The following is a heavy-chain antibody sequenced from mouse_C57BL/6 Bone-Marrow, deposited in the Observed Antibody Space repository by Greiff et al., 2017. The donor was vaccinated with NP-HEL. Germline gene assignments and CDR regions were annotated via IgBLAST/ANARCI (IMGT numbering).Heavy chain of an antibody. Sequence: QVQLQQPGAELVMPGASVKLSCKASGYTFTSYWMHWVKQRPGQGLEWIGEIDPSDSYTNYNQKFKGKSTLTVDKSSSTAYMQLSSLPSEDSAVYYCARGGFPPFAYWGQGTLVTVSA. J-gene: IGHJ3*01. CDR2: IDPSDSYT. V-gene: IGHV1-69*01. CDR1: GYTFTSYW. CDR3: ARGGFPPFAY.